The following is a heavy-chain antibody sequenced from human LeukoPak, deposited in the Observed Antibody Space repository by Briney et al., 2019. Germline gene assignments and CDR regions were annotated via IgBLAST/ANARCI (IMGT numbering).Heavy chain of an antibody. CDR3: AMDYSSSWYGGVRAFDI. V-gene: IGHV4-39*01. CDR2: IYYNGNT. J-gene: IGHJ3*02. D-gene: IGHD6-13*01. Sequence: SETLSLTCTVSSASIRSSNYYWGWIRQPPGKGLEWIGSIYYNGNTYYNPSLKSRVTISVDTSKNQLSLKLSSVTAADTAVYYCAMDYSSSWYGGVRAFDIWGQGTMVTVSS. CDR1: SASIRSSNYY.